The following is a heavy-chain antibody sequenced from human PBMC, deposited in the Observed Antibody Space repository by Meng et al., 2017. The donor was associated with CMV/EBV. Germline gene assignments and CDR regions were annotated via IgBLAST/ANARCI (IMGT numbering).Heavy chain of an antibody. CDR3: ARGYCSSTSCYTSYYYYGMDV. V-gene: IGHV1-69*05. CDR1: GYTFTSYY. J-gene: IGHJ6*02. D-gene: IGHD2-2*02. Sequence: SVKVSCKASGYTFTSYYMHWVRQAPGQGLEWMGGIIPIFGTANYAQKFQGRVTITTDESTSTAYMELSSLRSEDTAVYYCARGYCSSTSCYTSYYYYGMDVWGQGTTVTVSS. CDR2: IIPIFGTA.